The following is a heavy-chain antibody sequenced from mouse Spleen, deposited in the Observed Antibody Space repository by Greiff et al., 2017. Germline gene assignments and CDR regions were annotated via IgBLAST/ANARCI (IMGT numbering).Heavy chain of an antibody. D-gene: IGHD1-2*01. V-gene: IGHV5-9-3*01. J-gene: IGHJ4*01. CDR3: ARHSTTATDYAMDY. CDR2: ISSGGSYT. CDR1: GFTFSSYA. Sequence: DVKLVESGGGLVKPGGSLKLSCAASGFTFSSYAMSWVRQTPEKRLEWVATISSGGSYTYYPDSVKGRFTISRDNAKNTLYLQMSSLRSEDTAMYYCARHSTTATDYAMDYWGQGTSVTVSS.